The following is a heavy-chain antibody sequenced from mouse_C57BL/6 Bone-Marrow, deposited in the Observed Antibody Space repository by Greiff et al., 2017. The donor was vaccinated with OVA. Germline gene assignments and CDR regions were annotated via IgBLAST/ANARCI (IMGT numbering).Heavy chain of an antibody. CDR1: GYTFTSYG. Sequence: QVQLQQSGAELARPGASVKLSCKASGYTFTSYGISWVKQRNGQGLEWIGEIYHRSGNTYYNEKFKGKATLTADKSSSTAYMELRSLTSEDSAVYFCARCLYGNYVAYWGQGTLVTVSA. CDR2: IYHRSGNT. D-gene: IGHD2-1*01. V-gene: IGHV1-81*01. CDR3: ARCLYGNYVAY. J-gene: IGHJ3*01.